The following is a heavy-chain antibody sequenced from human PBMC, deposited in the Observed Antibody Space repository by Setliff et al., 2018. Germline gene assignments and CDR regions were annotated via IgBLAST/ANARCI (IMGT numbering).Heavy chain of an antibody. V-gene: IGHV3-23*01. CDR1: GFIFSNFG. D-gene: IGHD3-22*01. Sequence: GGSLRLSCGASGFIFSNFGMHWVRQAPGKGLEWVSMISGSAQTTYYADSVKGRFTISRDNSKNTLYLQLNSLRAEDTAIYYCAGGYPSNFDYWGQGTLVTVSS. CDR3: AGGYPSNFDY. CDR2: ISGSAQTT. J-gene: IGHJ4*02.